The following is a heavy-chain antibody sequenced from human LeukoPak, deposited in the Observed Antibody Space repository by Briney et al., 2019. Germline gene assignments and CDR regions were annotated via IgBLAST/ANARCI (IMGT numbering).Heavy chain of an antibody. J-gene: IGHJ3*02. CDR2: IYYSGST. CDR1: GGSLSSYY. D-gene: IGHD6-19*01. V-gene: IGHV4-59*08. Sequence: PSETLSLTCTVSGGSLSSYYWSWIRQPPGKGLEWIGYIYYSGSTNYNPSLKSRVTISVDTSKNQFSLKLSSVTAADTAVYYCARLIAVAGHDAFDIWGQGTMVTVSS. CDR3: ARLIAVAGHDAFDI.